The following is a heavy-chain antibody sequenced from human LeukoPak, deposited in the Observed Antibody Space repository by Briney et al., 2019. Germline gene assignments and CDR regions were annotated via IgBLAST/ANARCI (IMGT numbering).Heavy chain of an antibody. CDR1: GGTFSSYA. CDR2: IIPIFGTA. J-gene: IGHJ5*02. Sequence: GASVKVSCKAPGGTFSSYAISWVRQAPGQGLEWMGGIIPIFGTANYAQKFQGRVTITADESTSTAYMELSSLRSEDTAVYYCARGAVRYFDWLNWFDPWGQGTLVTVSS. CDR3: ARGAVRYFDWLNWFDP. D-gene: IGHD3-9*01. V-gene: IGHV1-69*01.